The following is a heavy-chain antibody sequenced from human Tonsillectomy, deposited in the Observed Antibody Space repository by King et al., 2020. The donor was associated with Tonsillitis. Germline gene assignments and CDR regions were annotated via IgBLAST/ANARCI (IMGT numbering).Heavy chain of an antibody. Sequence: VQLVESGGGLVQPGGSLRLSCAASGFTFSTYAMSWVRQAPGKGLEWVSGISGSGGGTYYADSVKGRLTISRDNSENTLYLQMNSLRAEDTAVYYCVKKRREWELIPFFDYWGQGTLVTVSS. D-gene: IGHD1-26*01. V-gene: IGHV3-23*04. J-gene: IGHJ4*02. CDR1: GFTFSTYA. CDR2: ISGSGGGT. CDR3: VKKRREWELIPFFDY.